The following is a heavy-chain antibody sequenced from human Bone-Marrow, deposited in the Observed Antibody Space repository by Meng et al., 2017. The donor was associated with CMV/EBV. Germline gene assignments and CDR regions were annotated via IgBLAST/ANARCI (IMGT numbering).Heavy chain of an antibody. D-gene: IGHD6-6*01. Sequence: SETLSLTCAVYGGSFSGYYWSWIRQPPGKGLEWIGEINDSGSTNYNPSLKSRVTISVDTSKNQCCLKLSSVTAADTAVYYCARAENSRRPSGWYFDFWGRGTLVTVSS. J-gene: IGHJ2*01. CDR2: INDSGST. V-gene: IGHV4-34*01. CDR3: ARAENSRRPSGWYFDF. CDR1: GGSFSGYY.